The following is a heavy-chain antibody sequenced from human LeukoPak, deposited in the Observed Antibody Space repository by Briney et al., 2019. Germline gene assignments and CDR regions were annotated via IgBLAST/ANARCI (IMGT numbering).Heavy chain of an antibody. CDR3: ARARSSYGYGDAFDI. J-gene: IGHJ3*02. CDR2: IRNSDGMT. D-gene: IGHD5-18*01. CDR1: GFSINTYT. Sequence: GGSLRLSCDASGFSINTYTMYWVRQAPGQGLEWVSGIRNSDGMTYYADSVRGRFTISRDNSKNTLYLQMNSLRAEDTAVYYCARARSSYGYGDAFDIWGQGTMVTVSS. V-gene: IGHV3-23*01.